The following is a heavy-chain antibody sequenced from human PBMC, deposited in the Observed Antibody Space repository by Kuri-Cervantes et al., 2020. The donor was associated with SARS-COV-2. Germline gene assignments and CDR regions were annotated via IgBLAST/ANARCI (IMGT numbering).Heavy chain of an antibody. J-gene: IGHJ4*02. V-gene: IGHV3-30*02. D-gene: IGHD2-2*01. CDR1: GFTFSSYG. Sequence: GGSLRLSCAASGFTFSSYGMHWVRQAPGKGLEWVASIRYDGNNKYYADSVKGQFTISRDNAKISLYLQKNSMGAEDTAVYYCACLGGTSWHDYWGQGTLVTVSS. CDR3: ACLGGTSWHDY. CDR2: IRYDGNNK.